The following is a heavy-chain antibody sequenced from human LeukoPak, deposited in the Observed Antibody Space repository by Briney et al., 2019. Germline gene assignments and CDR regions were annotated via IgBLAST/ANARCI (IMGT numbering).Heavy chain of an antibody. J-gene: IGHJ3*02. CDR1: GYTFTSYY. Sequence: GASVRVSCKASGYTFTSYYMHWVRQAPGQGLELMAWINPDRDGANYVQKFQGRVTMTRDTSISTAYMELSRLRSDDTAMYYCATVSGGSLDIWGQGTMVTVSS. CDR3: ATVSGGSLDI. CDR2: INPDRDGA. D-gene: IGHD3-16*01. V-gene: IGHV1-2*02.